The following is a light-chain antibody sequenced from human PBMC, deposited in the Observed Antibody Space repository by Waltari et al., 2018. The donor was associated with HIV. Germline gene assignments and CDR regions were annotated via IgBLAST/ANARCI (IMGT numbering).Light chain of an antibody. V-gene: IGKV4-1*01. CDR1: RIVFYKSDYRDY. CDR2: WAS. J-gene: IGKJ2*01. Sequence: DIVMTQSVDSLSVSLGDMATITCKSIRIVFYKSDYRDYLAWYQQKEGQPPKLLIYWASSRESGVPERFTGTGSGTHFSLTIRSLQAEDVAVYFCQQYYSVPYTFGQGTKLEI. CDR3: QQYYSVPYT.